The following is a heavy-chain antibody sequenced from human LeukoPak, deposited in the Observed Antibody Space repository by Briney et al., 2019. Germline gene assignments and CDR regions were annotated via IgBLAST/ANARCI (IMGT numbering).Heavy chain of an antibody. D-gene: IGHD4-17*01. J-gene: IGHJ3*01. CDR2: IYPGDSDT. V-gene: IGHV5-51*01. CDR3: ARQRSGGAGDVFDV. Sequence: GESLKISRKASGYKFTSYYIGWVRQMPGKGLEWMGIIYPGDSDTRYSPSFQGQVIISADKSITTAYLQWSSLKASDTAMYYCARQRSGGAGDVFDVWGQGTMVTVSA. CDR1: GYKFTSYY.